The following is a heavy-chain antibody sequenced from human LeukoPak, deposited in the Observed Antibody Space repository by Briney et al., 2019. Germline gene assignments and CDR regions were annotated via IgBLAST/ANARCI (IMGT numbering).Heavy chain of an antibody. CDR1: GFTFSSYW. CDR3: ARDSWELLLGSKPTEKGEFDY. D-gene: IGHD1-26*01. V-gene: IGHV3-74*01. J-gene: IGHJ4*02. CDR2: INSDGSST. Sequence: PGGSLRLSCAASGFTFSSYWMHWVRQAPGKGLVWVSRINSDGSSTSYADSVKGRFTISRDNAKNSLYLQMNSLRAEDTAVYYCARDSWELLLGSKPTEKGEFDYWGQGTLVTVSS.